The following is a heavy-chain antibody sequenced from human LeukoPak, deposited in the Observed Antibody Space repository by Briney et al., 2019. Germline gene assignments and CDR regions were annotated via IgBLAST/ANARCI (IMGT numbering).Heavy chain of an antibody. V-gene: IGHV5-51*01. J-gene: IGHJ4*02. CDR1: GYSFTNHW. CDR2: IYPGDSDP. Sequence: GESLQISCKGSGYSFTNHWIGWLRQMPGKGLEWRGIIYPGDSDPRYRPSFQSQVTISADQYISTAYLQCSSLKASDTAMYYWARLPQWGGTYHFDYWGQGPLLTVSS. D-gene: IGHD1-26*01. CDR3: ARLPQWGGTYHFDY.